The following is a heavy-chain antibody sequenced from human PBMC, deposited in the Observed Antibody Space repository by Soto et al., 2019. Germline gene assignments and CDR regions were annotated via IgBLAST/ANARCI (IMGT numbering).Heavy chain of an antibody. CDR3: VRVVWGVPAPGTSGWFDP. CDR2: IYHSGNT. J-gene: IGHJ5*02. Sequence: QVQLQESGPGLVKPSGTLSLTCAVSGDSISGSNWWSWVRQSPGKGLEWIGEIYHSGNTNYNPSRQGRATISVDKSKNQFSLRLNSVTAADTAVYYCVRVVWGVPAPGTSGWFDPWGQGTLVTVSS. D-gene: IGHD6-13*01. V-gene: IGHV4-4*02. CDR1: GDSISGSNW.